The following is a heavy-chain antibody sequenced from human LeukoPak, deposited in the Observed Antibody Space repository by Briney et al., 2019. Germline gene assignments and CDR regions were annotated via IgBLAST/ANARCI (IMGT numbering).Heavy chain of an antibody. CDR3: AKGAGFDY. Sequence: GGSLRLSCAASGFTFSSYGMHWVRQAPGKGLEWVAVISYDGSNKYYADSVKGRFTISRDNSKNTLYLQMNSLRAEDTAVYYCAKGAGFDYWGQGTLVTVSS. V-gene: IGHV3-30*18. CDR1: GFTFSSYG. J-gene: IGHJ4*02. D-gene: IGHD6-13*01. CDR2: ISYDGSNK.